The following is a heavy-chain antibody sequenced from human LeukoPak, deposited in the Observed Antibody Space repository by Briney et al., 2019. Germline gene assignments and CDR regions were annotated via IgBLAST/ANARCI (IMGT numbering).Heavy chain of an antibody. D-gene: IGHD3-3*01. J-gene: IGHJ3*02. CDR2: INAGNGNT. CDR1: GYTFTSYA. V-gene: IGHV1-3*01. Sequence: GASVKVSCKASGYTFTSYAIHWVRQAPGQRLEWMGWINAGNGNTKYSQKFQGRVTITRDTSASTAYMELSSLRSEDTAVYYCARLYYDFWSGYPDPGAFDIWGQGTMVTVSS. CDR3: ARLYYDFWSGYPDPGAFDI.